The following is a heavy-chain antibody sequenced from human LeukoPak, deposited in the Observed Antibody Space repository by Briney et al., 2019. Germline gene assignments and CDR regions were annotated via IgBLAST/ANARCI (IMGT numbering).Heavy chain of an antibody. Sequence: GSSVEVSCKASGGTFSSYAISWVRQAPGQGLEWMGWISAHNGNTNYAQKLQGRVSMTTDTSTGTAYMELRSLRSDDTAVYYCARASGNYDYVWGSFWGQGTLVTVSS. J-gene: IGHJ4*02. CDR2: ISAHNGNT. CDR3: ARASGNYDYVWGSF. V-gene: IGHV1-18*01. CDR1: GGTFSSYA. D-gene: IGHD3-16*01.